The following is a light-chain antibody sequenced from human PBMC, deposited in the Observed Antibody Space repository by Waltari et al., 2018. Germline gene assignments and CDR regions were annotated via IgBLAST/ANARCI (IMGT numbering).Light chain of an antibody. CDR1: QTITNY. Sequence: DIQMTQSPSSLSASVGDRVTITCRASQTITNYLNWYQQKPGEAPKVLIYGASRLRSGVPSRFSGSGAGTDFTLTSSSLQPEDFATYYCQQSYSTPPWTFSQGTKVEIK. V-gene: IGKV1-39*01. CDR3: QQSYSTPPWT. CDR2: GAS. J-gene: IGKJ1*01.